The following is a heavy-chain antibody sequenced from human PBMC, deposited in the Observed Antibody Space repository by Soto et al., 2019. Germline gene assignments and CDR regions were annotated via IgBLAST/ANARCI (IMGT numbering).Heavy chain of an antibody. D-gene: IGHD3-16*01. CDR1: GGSFSSSSYY. J-gene: IGHJ5*02. Sequence: SETLSLTCTVSGGSFSSSSYYWGWIRQPPGKGLEWIGTIYYSGSTYYNPSLKSRVTISVDTSKNQFSLKLSSVTAADTAVYYCARPPLGGAWGQGTLVTV. V-gene: IGHV4-39*01. CDR2: IYYSGST. CDR3: ARPPLGGA.